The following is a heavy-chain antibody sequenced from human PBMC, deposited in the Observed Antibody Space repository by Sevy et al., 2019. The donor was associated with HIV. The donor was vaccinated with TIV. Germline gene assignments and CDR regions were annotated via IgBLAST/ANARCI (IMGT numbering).Heavy chain of an antibody. CDR2: ISYNGGST. J-gene: IGHJ3*02. V-gene: IGHV3-64*01. CDR1: GFTFSPYA. CDR3: ARGKWELPNDAFDI. Sequence: GGSLRLSCAASGFTFSPYAMHWVRQAPGKGLEYVSGISYNGGSTYYANSVKGRFTISRDNSKNMMYLQMGSLRTEDMAVYYCARGKWELPNDAFDIWGQGTMVTVSS. D-gene: IGHD1-26*01.